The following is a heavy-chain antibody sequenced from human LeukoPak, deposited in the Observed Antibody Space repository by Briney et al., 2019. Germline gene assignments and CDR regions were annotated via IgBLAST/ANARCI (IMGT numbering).Heavy chain of an antibody. CDR2: IYYSAST. D-gene: IGHD3-10*01. CDR1: GGSISSYY. CDR3: ARDKGDYYGSGSYYDYYYYGMDV. V-gene: IGHV4-59*01. J-gene: IGHJ6*02. Sequence: KPSETLSLTCTISGGSISSYYRSSIRQPPGRGLEWSGSIYYSASTNYNPSLKSRVTISVDTSKNQFSLKLSSVTAADTAVYYCARDKGDYYGSGSYYDYYYYGMDVWGQGTTVTVSS.